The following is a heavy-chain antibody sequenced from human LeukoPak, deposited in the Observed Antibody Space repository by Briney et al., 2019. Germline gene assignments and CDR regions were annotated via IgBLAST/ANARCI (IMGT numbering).Heavy chain of an antibody. D-gene: IGHD5-12*01. J-gene: IGHJ4*02. CDR2: IYYSGST. Sequence: SETLSLTCTVSGGSISSGDYYWSWIRQRPGKGLEWIGYIYYSGSTYYNPSLRSRVSISVDTSKNQFSLKLSSVTAADTAVYYCARAASDYDFVYWGQGTLVTVSS. CDR3: ARAASDYDFVY. CDR1: GGSISSGDYY. V-gene: IGHV4-31*03.